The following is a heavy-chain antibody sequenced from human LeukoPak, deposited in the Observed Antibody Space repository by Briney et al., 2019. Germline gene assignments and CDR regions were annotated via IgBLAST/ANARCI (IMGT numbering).Heavy chain of an antibody. CDR2: IIPILGIA. CDR3: ARDRRYGGNSGGGFDY. Sequence: SVKVSCKASGGTSSSYAISWVRQAPGQGLEWMGRIIPILGIANYAQKFQGRVTITADKSTSTAYMELSSLRSEDTAVYYCARDRRYGGNSGGGFDYWGQGTLVTVSS. J-gene: IGHJ4*02. V-gene: IGHV1-69*04. D-gene: IGHD4-23*01. CDR1: GGTSSSYA.